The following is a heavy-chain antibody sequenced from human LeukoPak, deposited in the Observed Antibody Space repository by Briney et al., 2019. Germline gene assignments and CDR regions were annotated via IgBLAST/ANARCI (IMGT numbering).Heavy chain of an antibody. D-gene: IGHD3-10*01. CDR1: GYTFTSYF. Sequence: ASVKVSCKASGYTFTSYFMHRVRQAPGRGLEWMGIINPSGGSTSYAQKFQGRVTLTMDTSTSTVYMELSSLRSEDTALYYCAIPYYYDSGSYSDYWGQGTLVTVSS. CDR3: AIPYYYDSGSYSDY. CDR2: INPSGGST. J-gene: IGHJ4*02. V-gene: IGHV1-46*01.